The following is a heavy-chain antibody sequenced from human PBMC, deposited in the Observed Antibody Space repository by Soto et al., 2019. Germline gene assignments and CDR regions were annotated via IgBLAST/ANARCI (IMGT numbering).Heavy chain of an antibody. V-gene: IGHV3-30*18. CDR3: AKDILVRWDGGLDYYYGMDV. CDR2: ISYDGSNK. Sequence: QVQLVESGGGVVQPGRSLRLSCAASGFTFSSYGMHWVRQAPGKGLEWVAVISYDGSNKYYADSVKGRFTISRDNSKNTLYLQMNSLRAEDTAVYYCAKDILVRWDGGLDYYYGMDVW. J-gene: IGHJ6*01. D-gene: IGHD3-22*01. CDR1: GFTFSSYG.